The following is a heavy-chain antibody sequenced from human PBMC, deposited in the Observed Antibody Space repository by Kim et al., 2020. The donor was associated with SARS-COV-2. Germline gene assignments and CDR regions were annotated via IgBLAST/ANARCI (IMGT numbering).Heavy chain of an antibody. CDR2: IYYSGST. Sequence: SETLSLTCTVSGGSVSSGSYYWSWIRQPPGKGLEWIGYIYYSGSTNYNPSLKSRVTISVDTSKNQFSLKLSSVTAADTAVYYCARVGGDIVVVPAAYNWFDPWGQGTLVTVSS. CDR1: GGSVSSGSYY. J-gene: IGHJ5*02. CDR3: ARVGGDIVVVPAAYNWFDP. V-gene: IGHV4-61*01. D-gene: IGHD2-2*01.